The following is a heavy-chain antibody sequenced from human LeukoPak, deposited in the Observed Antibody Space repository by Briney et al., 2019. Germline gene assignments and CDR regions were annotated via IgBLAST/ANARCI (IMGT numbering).Heavy chain of an antibody. Sequence: SETLSLTCTVSGGSISSYYWSWIRQPPGKGLEWIGYIYYSGSTNYNPSLKSRVTISVDTSKNQFSLKLSSVTAADTAVYYCVREADYYMDVWGKGTTVTVSS. CDR3: VREADYYMDV. D-gene: IGHD6-25*01. CDR1: GGSISSYY. CDR2: IYYSGST. V-gene: IGHV4-59*01. J-gene: IGHJ6*03.